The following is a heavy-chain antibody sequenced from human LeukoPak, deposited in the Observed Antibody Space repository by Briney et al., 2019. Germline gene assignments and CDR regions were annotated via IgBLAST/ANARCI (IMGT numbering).Heavy chain of an antibody. J-gene: IGHJ4*02. CDR1: GFTFSSYA. V-gene: IGHV3-23*01. Sequence: GGSLRLSCAASGFTFSSYAMSWVRQAPGKGLEWVSAISGSGGSTYYADSVKGRFTISRDNSKNTLYLQMNSLRAEDTAVYYCAGGGADYYDSSGFTPFDYWGQGTLVTVSS. CDR3: AGGGADYYDSSGFTPFDY. CDR2: ISGSGGST. D-gene: IGHD3-22*01.